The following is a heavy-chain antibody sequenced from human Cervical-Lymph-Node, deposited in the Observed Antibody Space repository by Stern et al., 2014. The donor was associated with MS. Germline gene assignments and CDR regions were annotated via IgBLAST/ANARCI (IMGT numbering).Heavy chain of an antibody. Sequence: VQLVESGPEVKRPGESLKISCQASGYTFTSYWIGWVRQMPGQGLEWIAIIFLGGSDIRYSPSFQGQVTISADKASSTAYLQWNNLKASDTAIYYCARQRYFDYWGQGTLVTVSS. J-gene: IGHJ4*02. CDR1: GYTFTSYW. V-gene: IGHV5-51*01. CDR2: IFLGGSDI. CDR3: ARQRYFDY.